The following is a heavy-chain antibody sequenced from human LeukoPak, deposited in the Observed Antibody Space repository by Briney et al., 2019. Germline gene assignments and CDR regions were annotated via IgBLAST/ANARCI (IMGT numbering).Heavy chain of an antibody. CDR2: IYYSGST. Sequence: SETLSLTCTVSGGSISSYYWSWVRQPPGKGLEWVGYIYYSGSTNYNPSPKSRVTISLDTSTNKFSLKLRCVTAADTAVYYCTGRQLYNDRACWGEGTMVTVSS. J-gene: IGHJ3*01. V-gene: IGHV4-59*03. CDR3: TGRQLYNDRAC. D-gene: IGHD3-22*01. CDR1: GGSISSYY.